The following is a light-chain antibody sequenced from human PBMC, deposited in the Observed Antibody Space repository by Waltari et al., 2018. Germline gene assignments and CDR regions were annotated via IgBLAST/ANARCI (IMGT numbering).Light chain of an antibody. CDR3: QQSYSIPCA. CDR2: AAS. V-gene: IGKV1-39*01. CDR1: QSISTY. J-gene: IGKJ2*01. Sequence: DIQMTQSPSSLSASVGDRVTITCRASQSISTYLNWYQVKPGKAPKLLISAASTLQGGVPSRLSGSGSGADFTLTISNLQPDDYATYYCQQSYSIPCAFGQGTKLEIK.